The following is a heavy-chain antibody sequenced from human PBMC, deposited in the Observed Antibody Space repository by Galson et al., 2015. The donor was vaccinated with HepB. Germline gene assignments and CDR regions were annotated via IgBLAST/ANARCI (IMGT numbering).Heavy chain of an antibody. J-gene: IGHJ6*02. CDR2: IYSGGST. CDR1: GFTVSSNY. V-gene: IGHV3-66*01. D-gene: IGHD1-1*01. CDR3: ATGTNYYYGMDV. Sequence: SLRLSCAASGFTVSSNYMSWVRQAPGKGLEWVSVIYSGGSTYYADSVKGRFTISRDNSKNTLYLQMNSLRAEDTAVYYCATGTNYYYGMDVWGQGTTVTVSS.